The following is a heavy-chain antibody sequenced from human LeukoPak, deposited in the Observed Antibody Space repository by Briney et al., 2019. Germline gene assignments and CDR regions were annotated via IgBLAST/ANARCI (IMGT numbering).Heavy chain of an antibody. V-gene: IGHV4-59*08. D-gene: IGHD2-2*01. CDR3: ARREGYCSSTSCQLWWFDP. Sequence: SETLSLTCTVSGGSISSYYWSWIRQPPGKGLEWIGYIYYSGSTNYNPSLKSRVTISVGTSKNQFSLKLSSVTAADTAVYYCARREGYCSSTSCQLWWFDPWSQGTLVTVSS. CDR1: GGSISSYY. J-gene: IGHJ5*02. CDR2: IYYSGST.